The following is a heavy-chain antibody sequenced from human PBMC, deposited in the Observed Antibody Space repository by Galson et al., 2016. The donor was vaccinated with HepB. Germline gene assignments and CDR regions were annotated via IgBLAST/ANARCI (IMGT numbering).Heavy chain of an antibody. V-gene: IGHV1-18*01. J-gene: IGHJ4*02. CDR3: ARLALEYLLLPYFFDS. D-gene: IGHD3-3*01. Sequence: SVKVSCKASGYTFSEYSITWVRQAPGQGLEWMGWISAHNGNTHYAPKLQGRATMTTDTSTNTAYMELRGLKSDDTAVYYCARLALEYLLLPYFFDSWGQGTLITVSS. CDR2: ISAHNGNT. CDR1: GYTFSEYS.